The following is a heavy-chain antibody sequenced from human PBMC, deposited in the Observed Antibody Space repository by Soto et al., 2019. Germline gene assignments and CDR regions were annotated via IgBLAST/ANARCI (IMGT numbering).Heavy chain of an antibody. D-gene: IGHD6-13*01. CDR2: IYYSGST. V-gene: IGHV4-31*03. CDR3: ARDGRLVNYCCYGMDV. Sequence: QVQLQESGPGLVKPSQTLSLTCSVSGGSISSGAYYWTWIRQHPGKGLEWIGYIYYSGSTYYNPTLKSRVTISVDSSKNQFSLKLRSVTAADTAVYYCARDGRLVNYCCYGMDVWGQGTTVTVSS. J-gene: IGHJ6*02. CDR1: GGSISSGAYY.